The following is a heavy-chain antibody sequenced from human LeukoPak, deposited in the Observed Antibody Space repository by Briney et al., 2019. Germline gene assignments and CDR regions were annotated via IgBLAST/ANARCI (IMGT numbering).Heavy chain of an antibody. J-gene: IGHJ4*02. D-gene: IGHD4-23*01. V-gene: IGHV4-59*05. CDR2: IYYSGST. CDR3: ARQEATVVNY. Sequence: SSETLSLTCTVSGGSISSYYWSWIRQPAGKGLEWIGSIYYSGSTYYNPSLKSRVVISVDTSKNQFSLKLSSVTAADTAVYYCARQEATVVNYWGQGTLVTVSS. CDR1: GGSISSYY.